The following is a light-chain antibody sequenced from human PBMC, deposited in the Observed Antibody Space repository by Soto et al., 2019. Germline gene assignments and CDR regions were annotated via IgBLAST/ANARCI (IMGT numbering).Light chain of an antibody. J-gene: IGLJ1*01. CDR2: DVS. CDR1: SSDVGAYNY. CDR3: SSYTTSGTHV. V-gene: IGLV2-14*01. Sequence: QSALTQPASVSGSPGQSITISCTGTSSDVGAYNYVSWYQQHPGKAPTLMIYDVSNRPSGVSNRFSGSKSGNTASLTISGLQAEDEADYYCSSYTTSGTHVFGTETKVTVL.